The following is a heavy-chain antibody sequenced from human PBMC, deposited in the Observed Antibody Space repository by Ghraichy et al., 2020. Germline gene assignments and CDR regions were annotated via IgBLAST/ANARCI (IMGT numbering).Heavy chain of an antibody. CDR3: AKRSRRVVINYYYYGMDV. Sequence: LTCAASGFTFSNYDMSWVRQAPGKGLEWVSAISASGGSTYYADSVKGRFTVSRDNSKNTLYLQMNSLRAEDTALYYCAKRSRRVVINYYYYGMDVWGQGTTVTVSS. D-gene: IGHD3-3*01. CDR2: ISASGGST. J-gene: IGHJ6*02. V-gene: IGHV3-23*01. CDR1: GFTFSNYD.